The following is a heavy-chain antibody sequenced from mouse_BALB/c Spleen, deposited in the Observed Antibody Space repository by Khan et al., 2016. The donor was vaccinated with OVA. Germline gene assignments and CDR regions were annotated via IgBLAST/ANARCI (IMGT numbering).Heavy chain of an antibody. J-gene: IGHJ4*01. V-gene: IGHV2-9*02. CDR1: GFALTSYG. CDR3: ARFHDGYYYNVDY. CDR2: IWAGGST. D-gene: IGHD2-3*01. Sequence: QVQLKESGPGLVAPSQSLSITCTVSGFALTSYGVHWVRQPPGKGLEWLGVIWAGGSTNYNSALMSRLTISKDNWKSQVFLKMNSLQTDDTAMYYCARFHDGYYYNVDYWGQGTSVTVSS.